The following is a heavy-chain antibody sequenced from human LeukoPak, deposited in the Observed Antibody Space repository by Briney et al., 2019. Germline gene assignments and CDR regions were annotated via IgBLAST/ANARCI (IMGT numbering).Heavy chain of an antibody. CDR2: IYYSGST. J-gene: IGHJ5*02. CDR3: ASYGDRGWFDP. Sequence: SETLSLTCTVSGGSISSYYWSWIRQPPGKGLEWMGYIYYSGSTNYNPSLKSRVTISVDTSKNQFSLKLSSVTAADTAVYYCASYGDRGWFDPWGQGTLVTVSS. V-gene: IGHV4-59*01. D-gene: IGHD4-17*01. CDR1: GGSISSYY.